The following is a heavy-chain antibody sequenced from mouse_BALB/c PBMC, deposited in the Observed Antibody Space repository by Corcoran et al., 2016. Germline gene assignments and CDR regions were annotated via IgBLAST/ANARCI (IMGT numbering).Heavy chain of an antibody. V-gene: IGHV14-3*02. CDR1: GLNIKDTY. D-gene: IGHD2-1*01. J-gene: IGHJ2*01. Sequence: EVHLHQSGAEIAKPRNSVQLSCTASGLNIKDTYIHWVKQRPEEALECIGRIDPANGNTTYEPKFQGKATITADTSSNTAYLQLSSLTSEDTAVYYCARSPRNYHYFDYWGQGTTLTVSS. CDR3: ARSPRNYHYFDY. CDR2: IDPANGNT.